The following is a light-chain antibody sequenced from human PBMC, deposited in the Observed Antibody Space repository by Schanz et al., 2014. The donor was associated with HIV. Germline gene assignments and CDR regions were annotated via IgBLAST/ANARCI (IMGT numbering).Light chain of an antibody. Sequence: QSALTQPPSASGSPGQSVTISCTGTSSDVGGYKYVSWYQQHPGKAPKVMIYDVSNRPLGVPDRFSGSKSGNTASLTVSRLQAEDEADYYCTSYAGSNNLVFGGGTKLTV. V-gene: IGLV2-8*01. CDR2: DVS. J-gene: IGLJ2*01. CDR3: TSYAGSNNLV. CDR1: SSDVGGYKY.